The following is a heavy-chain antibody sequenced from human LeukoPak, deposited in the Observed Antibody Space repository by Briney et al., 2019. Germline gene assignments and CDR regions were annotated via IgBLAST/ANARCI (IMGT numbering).Heavy chain of an antibody. V-gene: IGHV1-46*01. J-gene: IGHJ1*01. D-gene: IGHD6-13*01. CDR3: ARGTTSLAAAALGSFKH. CDR1: GYTFTSYY. Sequence: ASVKVSCKASGYTFTSYYMHWVRQAPGQGLEWMGIINPSGGSTSYAQKFQGRVTMTRDTSTSTVYMELSSLRSEDTAVYYCARGTTSLAAAALGSFKHGGKGTLVTVPS. CDR2: INPSGGST.